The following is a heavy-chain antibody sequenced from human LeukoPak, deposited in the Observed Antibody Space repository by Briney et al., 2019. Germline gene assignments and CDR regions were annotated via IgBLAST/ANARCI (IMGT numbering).Heavy chain of an antibody. J-gene: IGHJ4*02. V-gene: IGHV3-53*01. D-gene: IGHD1-26*01. CDR3: ARDVVGATYFD. CDR1: GFTFSSYA. Sequence: PGGSLRLSCAASGFTFSSYAMHWVRQAPGKGLEWVSIIYSGGSTSYADSVKGRFTISRDNSKNTLYLQMNSLRAEDTAVYYCARDVVGATYFDWGQGTLVTVSS. CDR2: IYSGGST.